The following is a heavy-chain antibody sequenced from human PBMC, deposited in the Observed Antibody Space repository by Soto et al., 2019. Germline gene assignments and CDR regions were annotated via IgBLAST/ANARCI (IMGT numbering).Heavy chain of an antibody. CDR3: ARGFSYGHGLTVTPY. D-gene: IGHD4-17*01. CDR2: INHSGST. J-gene: IGHJ4*02. V-gene: IGHV4-34*01. CDR1: GGSFSGYY. Sequence: PSDTLSLTCAVYGGSFSGYYWSWIRQPPGKGLEWIGEINHSGSTNYNPSLKSRVTISVDTSKNQFSLKLTSVTAADTAVYYCARGFSYGHGLTVTPYWGQGTLVTVAS.